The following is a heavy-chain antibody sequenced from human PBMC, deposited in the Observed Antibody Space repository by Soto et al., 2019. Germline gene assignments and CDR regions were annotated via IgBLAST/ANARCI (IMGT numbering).Heavy chain of an antibody. CDR1: GYTFSNYY. V-gene: IGHV1-46*01. Sequence: ASVKVSCKASGYTFSNYYMHWVRQAPGQGHEWMGIINPSGGSTTYAQKFQGRVTMTRDTSTSTVYMELSSLRSEDTAVYYCARYDYSGYYFDYWGQGTLVTVSS. CDR2: INPSGGST. J-gene: IGHJ4*02. CDR3: ARYDYSGYYFDY. D-gene: IGHD4-4*01.